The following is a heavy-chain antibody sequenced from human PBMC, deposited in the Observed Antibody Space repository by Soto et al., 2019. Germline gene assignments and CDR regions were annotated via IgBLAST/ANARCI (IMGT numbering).Heavy chain of an antibody. J-gene: IGHJ3*02. CDR3: ARRILWKGDAFDI. Sequence: QLQLQESGPGLVKPSETLSLTCTVSGGSISSSSYYWGWIRQPPGKGLEWIGSIYYSGSTYYNPSLKSRVTISVDTSKNQFSLKLSSVTAADTAVYYCARRILWKGDAFDIWGQGTMVTVSS. CDR1: GGSISSSSYY. V-gene: IGHV4-39*01. D-gene: IGHD1-1*01. CDR2: IYYSGST.